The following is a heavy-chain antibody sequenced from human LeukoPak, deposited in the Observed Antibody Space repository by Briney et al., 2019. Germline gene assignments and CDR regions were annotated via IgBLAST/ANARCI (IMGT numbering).Heavy chain of an antibody. CDR2: INPNSGDT. Sequence: GASVKVSYKASGYTLIDYYIHWVRQAPGQGLEWMGRINPNSGDTHYAQKFQGRVTMTRDTSISTAYMELNRLTSDDTAVYFCARDLTATSYWELDYWGQGTLVTVSS. CDR1: GYTLIDYY. CDR3: ARDLTATSYWELDY. V-gene: IGHV1-2*06. D-gene: IGHD1-26*01. J-gene: IGHJ4*02.